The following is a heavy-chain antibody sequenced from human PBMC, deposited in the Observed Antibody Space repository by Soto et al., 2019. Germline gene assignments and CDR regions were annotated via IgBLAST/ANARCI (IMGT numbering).Heavy chain of an antibody. CDR2: TNPGDGST. CDR3: TTSYVTSRPIDY. J-gene: IGHJ4*02. CDR1: GYSLTSYY. Sequence: QVHLVQSGAEVKKPGASVKVSCKASGYSLTSYYMHWVRQAPGQGLEWMVITNPGDGSTRYAQKFKGRVIMTSDTSTNSVYMDMSSLTSDDTGVYYCTTSYVTSRPIDYWGQGNLVTVSS. D-gene: IGHD3-10*02. V-gene: IGHV1-46*01.